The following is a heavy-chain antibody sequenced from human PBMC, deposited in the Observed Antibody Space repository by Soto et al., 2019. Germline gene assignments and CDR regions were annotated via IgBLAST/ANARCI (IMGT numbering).Heavy chain of an antibody. CDR2: IYYSGST. V-gene: IGHV4-59*01. D-gene: IGHD5-18*01. J-gene: IGHJ4*02. CDR1: GGSISSYY. CDR3: ARDNGYGYGYTLDH. Sequence: SETLSLTCTVSGGSISSYYWSWIRQPPGKGLEWIGYIYYSGSTNYNPSLKSRVTISVDTSKNQFSLKLSSVTAADTAVYYCARDNGYGYGYTLDHWGQGTLVTVSS.